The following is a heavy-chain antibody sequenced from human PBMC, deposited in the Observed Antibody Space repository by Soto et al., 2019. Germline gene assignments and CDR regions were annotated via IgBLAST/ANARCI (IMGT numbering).Heavy chain of an antibody. Sequence: EIQLLESGGGLVQPGGSLRLSCAASGFTFSNYAMTCVRQAPGKGLEWVAGISGSGDTYYADSVKGRFTISRDISKNTVYLQMNSLRAEDTAIYFCAKDRGFGVASATHDSWGQGTLVTVSS. CDR2: ISGSGDT. D-gene: IGHD3-10*01. J-gene: IGHJ4*02. CDR1: GFTFSNYA. CDR3: AKDRGFGVASATHDS. V-gene: IGHV3-23*01.